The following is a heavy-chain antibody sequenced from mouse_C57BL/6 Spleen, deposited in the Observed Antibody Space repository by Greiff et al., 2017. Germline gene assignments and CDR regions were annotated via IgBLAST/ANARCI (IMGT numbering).Heavy chain of an antibody. V-gene: IGHV1-66*01. J-gene: IGHJ2*01. CDR3: ARVSTVVADY. Sequence: QVQLKQSGPELVKPGASVKISCKASGYSFTSYYIHWVKQRPGQGLEWIGWIYPCSGNTKYNEKFKGKATLTAAPSSSTAYMQLSSLTSEDSAVDDCARVSTVVADYWGQGTTLTVSS. CDR2: IYPCSGNT. D-gene: IGHD1-1*01. CDR1: GYSFTSYY.